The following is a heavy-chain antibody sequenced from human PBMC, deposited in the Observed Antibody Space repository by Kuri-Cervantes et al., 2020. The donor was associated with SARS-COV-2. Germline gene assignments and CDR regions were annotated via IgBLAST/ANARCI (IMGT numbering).Heavy chain of an antibody. V-gene: IGHV1-2*02. CDR1: GYTFTGYY. D-gene: IGHD3-10*01. CDR2: INPNSGGT. CDR3: ARETDYYGSGSYYYYYYMDV. J-gene: IGHJ6*03. Sequence: ASVKVSCKASGYTFTGYYMHWVRQAPGQGLERMGWINPNSGGTNYAQKFQGRVTMTRDTSTSTVYMELSSLRSEDTAVYYCARETDYYGSGSYYYYYYMDVWGKGTTVTVSS.